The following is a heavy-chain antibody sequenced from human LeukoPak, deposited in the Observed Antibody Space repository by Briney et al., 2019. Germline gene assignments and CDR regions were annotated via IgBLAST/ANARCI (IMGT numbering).Heavy chain of an antibody. V-gene: IGHV4-34*08. CDR2: ITHTGTT. CDR3: ARPFTPMVRGVMRF. D-gene: IGHD3-10*01. Sequence: SETLSLTCAVYGGTFSGYCWAWIRQFPGKGLEWIGEITHTGTTNYNPSLKSRVVMSIDASKNQFSLKLTSVTAADAALYFCARPFTPMVRGVMRFWGQGTLVAVSS. CDR1: GGTFSGYC. J-gene: IGHJ1*01.